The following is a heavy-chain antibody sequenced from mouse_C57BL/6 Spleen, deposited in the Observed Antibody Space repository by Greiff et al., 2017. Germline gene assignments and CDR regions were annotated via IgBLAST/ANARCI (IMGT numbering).Heavy chain of an antibody. V-gene: IGHV3-6*01. CDR1: GYSITSGYY. Sequence: EVKLLESGPGLVKPSQSLSLTCSVTGYSITSGYYWNWIRQFPGNKLEWMGYISYDGSNNYNPSLKNRISITRDTSKNQFFLKLNSVTTEDTATYYCARQLRLRGDYFDYWGQGTTLTVSS. J-gene: IGHJ2*01. D-gene: IGHD3-2*02. CDR2: ISYDGSN. CDR3: ARQLRLRGDYFDY.